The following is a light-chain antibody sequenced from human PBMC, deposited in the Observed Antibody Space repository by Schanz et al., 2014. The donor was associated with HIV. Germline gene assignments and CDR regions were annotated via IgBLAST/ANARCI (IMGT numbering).Light chain of an antibody. Sequence: DVVMTQSPDSLAVSLGETATINCKSSQSILYSSTNKNSLAWFQQKPGQPPKLLVYWASSRESGVPDRFSGSGSGTDFTLTISSLQAEDVALYYCQQYYDSRWTFGQGTKVQIK. V-gene: IGKV4-1*01. CDR2: WAS. CDR1: QSILYSSTNKNS. J-gene: IGKJ1*01. CDR3: QQYYDSRWT.